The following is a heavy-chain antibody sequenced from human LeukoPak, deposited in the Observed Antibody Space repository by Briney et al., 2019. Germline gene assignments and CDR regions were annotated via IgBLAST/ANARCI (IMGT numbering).Heavy chain of an antibody. D-gene: IGHD4-4*01. Sequence: PSETLSLTCSVSGVSIGAYYWSWIRQSAGNRLEWIGRIYPGEGIYATATTSYNPSFKSRVTMSGDTSKNQLSLKLSSVTAADTAVYYCARDPTTVTTTFDSWGQGILVTVSS. CDR2: IYPGEGIYATATT. J-gene: IGHJ4*02. V-gene: IGHV4-4*07. CDR3: ARDPTTVTTTFDS. CDR1: GVSIGAYY.